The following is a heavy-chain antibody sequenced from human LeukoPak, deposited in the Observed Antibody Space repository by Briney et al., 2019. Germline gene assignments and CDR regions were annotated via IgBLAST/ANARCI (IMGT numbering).Heavy chain of an antibody. Sequence: GGSLRLSCAASGFTFSNYWMHWVRQAPGKGLVWVSRIESDGTSTSYADSVKGRFTISRDNSKNTLYLQMNSLRAEDTAVYYCARGRSSGYFDYWGQGTLVTVSS. CDR3: ARGRSSGYFDY. CDR2: IESDGTST. D-gene: IGHD3-22*01. J-gene: IGHJ4*02. CDR1: GFTFSNYW. V-gene: IGHV3-74*01.